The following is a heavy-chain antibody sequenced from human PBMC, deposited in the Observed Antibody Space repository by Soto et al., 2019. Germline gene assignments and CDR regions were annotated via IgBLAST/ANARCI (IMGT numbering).Heavy chain of an antibody. Sequence: GGSLRLSSAASGFTFNSYAMSWVRQAPGKGLEWVSVISGSGGSTYYADSVKGRFTISRDNSKSTLYLQMNSLRAEDTAVYYSATGGGDYSSGWYGAFDIWGQGTMVTVSS. V-gene: IGHV3-23*01. CDR1: GFTFNSYA. CDR3: ATGGGDYSSGWYGAFDI. CDR2: ISGSGGST. J-gene: IGHJ3*02. D-gene: IGHD6-19*01.